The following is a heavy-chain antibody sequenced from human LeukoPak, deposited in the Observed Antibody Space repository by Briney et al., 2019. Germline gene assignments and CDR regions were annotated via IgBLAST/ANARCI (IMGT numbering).Heavy chain of an antibody. J-gene: IGHJ6*03. CDR1: GFIFDDYA. D-gene: IGHD6-19*01. V-gene: IGHV3-74*01. CDR3: ARAQWDGWSYYYYYMDV. Sequence: PGGSLRLSCAASGFIFDDYAMHWVRQGPGKGLEWVSGINSDGSSTSYADSVRGRFTISRDNAKNTLYLQMNSLRADDTAVYYCARAQWDGWSYYYYYMDVWGKGTTVTISS. CDR2: INSDGSST.